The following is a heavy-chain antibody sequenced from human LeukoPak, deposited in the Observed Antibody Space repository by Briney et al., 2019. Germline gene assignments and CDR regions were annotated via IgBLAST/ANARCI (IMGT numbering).Heavy chain of an antibody. CDR1: GGSISSSSYY. V-gene: IGHV4-39*07. D-gene: IGHD4-17*01. CDR3: ARADWGTHRPDGDYSLDALDI. J-gene: IGHJ3*02. Sequence: SETLSLTCTVSGGSISSSSYYWGWIRQPPGKGLEWIGSIYYSGSTYYNPSLKSRVTISVDTSKNQFSLKLSSVTAADTAVYYCARADWGTHRPDGDYSLDALDIWGQGTMVTVSS. CDR2: IYYSGST.